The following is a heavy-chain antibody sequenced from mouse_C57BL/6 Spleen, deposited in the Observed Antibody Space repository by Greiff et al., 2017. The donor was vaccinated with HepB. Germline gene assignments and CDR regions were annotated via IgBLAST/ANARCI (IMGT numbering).Heavy chain of an antibody. CDR1: GYTFTSYW. V-gene: IGHV1-64*01. Sequence: QVQLKESGDELVKPGASVKLSCKASGYTFTSYWMHWVKQRPGQGLEWIGMIHPNSGSTNYNEKFKSKATLTVDKSSSTAYMQLSSLTSEDSAVYYCARGAVVATDYWGQGTTLTVSS. D-gene: IGHD1-1*01. CDR2: IHPNSGST. J-gene: IGHJ2*01. CDR3: ARGAVVATDY.